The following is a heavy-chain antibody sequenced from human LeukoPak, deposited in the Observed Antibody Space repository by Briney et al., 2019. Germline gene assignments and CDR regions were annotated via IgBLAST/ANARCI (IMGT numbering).Heavy chain of an antibody. Sequence: GGSLRLSCAASGFTFSSYWMHWVRQAPGKGLVWVSRIKSDGRSTSYADSVKGRFTISRDNAKNTLYLQMNNLRAEDTAVYYCVSFYETYWGRGTLVTVSS. D-gene: IGHD2-2*01. CDR3: VSFYETY. CDR1: GFTFSSYW. V-gene: IGHV3-74*01. J-gene: IGHJ4*02. CDR2: IKSDGRST.